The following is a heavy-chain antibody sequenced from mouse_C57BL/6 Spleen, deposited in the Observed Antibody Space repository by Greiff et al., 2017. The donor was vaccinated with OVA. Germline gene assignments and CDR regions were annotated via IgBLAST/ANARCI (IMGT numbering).Heavy chain of an antibody. CDR2: ISYDGSN. Sequence: VQLKESGPGLVKPSQSLSLTCSVTGYSITSGYYWNWIRQFPGNKLEWMGYISYDGSNNYNPSLKNRISITRDTSKNQFFLKLNSVTTEDTATYYCAREEYSSFAYWGQGTLVTVSA. D-gene: IGHD2-5*01. V-gene: IGHV3-6*01. CDR1: GYSITSGYY. J-gene: IGHJ3*01. CDR3: AREEYSSFAY.